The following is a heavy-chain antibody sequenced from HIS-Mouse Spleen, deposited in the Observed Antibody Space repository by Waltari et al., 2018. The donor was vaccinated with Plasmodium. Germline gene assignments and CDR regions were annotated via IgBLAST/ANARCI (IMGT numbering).Heavy chain of an antibody. CDR2: ISPYNGNT. CDR3: ARGSAGDAFDI. V-gene: IGHV1-18*01. CDR1: GYTFTNYG. Sequence: QVPLVQSGAEVEKPGASVKVSCKASGYTFTNYGISWVRQAPGPGLEWMGWISPYNGNTHFAQKLQGRVTMTTDTSTSTAYMELRSLRSDDTAVYYCARGSAGDAFDIWGQGTMVTVSS. D-gene: IGHD6-19*01. J-gene: IGHJ3*02.